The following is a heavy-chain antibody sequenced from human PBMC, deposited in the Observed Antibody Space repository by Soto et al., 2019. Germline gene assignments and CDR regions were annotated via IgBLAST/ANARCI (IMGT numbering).Heavy chain of an antibody. CDR1: GGSISSGDYY. Sequence: SETLSLTCTVSGGSISSGDYYWSWIRQPPGKGLEWIGYIYYSGSTYYNPSLKSRVTISVDTSKNQFSLKLSSVTAADTAVYYCARGYDSSGYYPPSLDYWGQGTLVTVSS. V-gene: IGHV4-30-4*01. CDR3: ARGYDSSGYYPPSLDY. CDR2: IYYSGST. D-gene: IGHD3-22*01. J-gene: IGHJ4*02.